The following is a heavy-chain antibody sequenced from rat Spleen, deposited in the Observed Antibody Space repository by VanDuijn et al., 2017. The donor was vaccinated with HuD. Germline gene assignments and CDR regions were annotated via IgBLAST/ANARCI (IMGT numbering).Heavy chain of an antibody. V-gene: IGHV2-1*01. CDR3: SCDGYY. CDR2: IWDDETT. Sequence: QVQLKESGPGLVQPSQTLSLTCTVSGFSLTDNSVHWVRQPPGKGLEWMGGIWDDETTDYNPALKSRLSISRDTSKGQVFLRMDSLQTDDTAIYFCSCDGYYWGQGVMVTVSS. CDR1: GFSLTDNS. D-gene: IGHD1-12*03. J-gene: IGHJ2*01.